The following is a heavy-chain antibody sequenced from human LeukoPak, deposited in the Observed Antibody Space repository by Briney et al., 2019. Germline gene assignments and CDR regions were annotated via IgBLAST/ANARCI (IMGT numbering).Heavy chain of an antibody. D-gene: IGHD6-13*01. CDR2: IVGSST. Sequence: GGSLRLFCAASGFTFSDYHMTWVRQAPGKGLEWVSAIVGSSTYYADSVKGRFTISRDNSKNTLYLQMNSLRAEDTALYYCAKDEPNRSWYNWGQGTLVTVSS. V-gene: IGHV3-23*01. J-gene: IGHJ4*02. CDR3: AKDEPNRSWYN. CDR1: GFTFSDYH.